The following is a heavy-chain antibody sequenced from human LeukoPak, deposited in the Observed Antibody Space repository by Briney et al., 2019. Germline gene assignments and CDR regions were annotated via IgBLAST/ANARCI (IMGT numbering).Heavy chain of an antibody. CDR2: ISDNGGST. D-gene: IGHD6-19*01. Sequence: GGSLRLSCAASGFTFSSYAMSWVRQAPGKGLEWVSVISDNGGSTYYADSVKGRFTISRDNFKNTLYSQMNSLRAEDTAVYYCAKARFGSGWYDNWGQGTLVTVSS. CDR1: GFTFSSYA. V-gene: IGHV3-23*01. J-gene: IGHJ5*02. CDR3: AKARFGSGWYDN.